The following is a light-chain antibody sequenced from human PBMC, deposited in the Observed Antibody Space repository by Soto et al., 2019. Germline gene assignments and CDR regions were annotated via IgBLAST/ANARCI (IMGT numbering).Light chain of an antibody. CDR1: SSNIGNNA. Sequence: QSVLTQPPSVSEAPRQRVSISCSGSSSNIGNNAVNWYQHVPGKAPRLLIYYDDLVPSGVSDRFSGPKSGTSASLAISGLQSEDEADYYCAAWDDSLNGVVFGGGTKLTVL. CDR3: AAWDDSLNGVV. J-gene: IGLJ2*01. CDR2: YDD. V-gene: IGLV1-36*01.